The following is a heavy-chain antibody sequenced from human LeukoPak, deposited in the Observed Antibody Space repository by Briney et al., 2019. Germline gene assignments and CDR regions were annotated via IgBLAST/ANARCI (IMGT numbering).Heavy chain of an antibody. Sequence: GASVKVSCKASGGTFSSYAISWVRQAPGQGLEWMGGIIPIFGTANYAQKLQGRVTMTTDTSTSTAYMELRSLRSDDTAVYYCARDRPHDYWGQGTLVTVSS. CDR1: GGTFSSYA. CDR3: ARDRPHDY. V-gene: IGHV1-69*05. CDR2: IIPIFGTA. J-gene: IGHJ4*02.